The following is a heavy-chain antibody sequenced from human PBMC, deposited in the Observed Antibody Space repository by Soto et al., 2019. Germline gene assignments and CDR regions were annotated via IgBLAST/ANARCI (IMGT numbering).Heavy chain of an antibody. V-gene: IGHV3-23*01. J-gene: IGHJ3*01. D-gene: IGHD4-17*01. CDR1: GFTFSSYA. CDR2: ITGSGDYT. CDR3: GKDPNGDYFGAFDF. Sequence: EVQMLESGGGLVQPGGSLRLSCAASGFTFSSYALTWVRQAPGTGLEWVSSITGSGDYTRYTDSVKGRFTITRDNAKNTLFLQMKSLRADDTAIYYCGKDPNGDYFGAFDFWGQGTMVTVSS.